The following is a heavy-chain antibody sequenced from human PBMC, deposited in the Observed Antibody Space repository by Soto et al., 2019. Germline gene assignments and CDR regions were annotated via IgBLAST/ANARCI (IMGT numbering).Heavy chain of an antibody. CDR3: ARDYDTSRGDWAYYGIDV. CDR1: GLTVSTNY. J-gene: IGHJ6*02. CDR2: IYYGGTT. V-gene: IGHV3-66*01. Sequence: EVQLGESGGGLVQPGGSLRISCAASGLTVSTNYMSWVRQAPGKGLEWVSIIYYGGTTYYADSVKGRFTISRDDSKNTLYLQMHSLRAEDTAVYYCARDYDTSRGDWAYYGIDVWGQGTTVTVSS. D-gene: IGHD3-9*01.